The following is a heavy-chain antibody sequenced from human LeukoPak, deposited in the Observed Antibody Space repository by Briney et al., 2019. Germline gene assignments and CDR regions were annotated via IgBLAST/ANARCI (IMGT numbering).Heavy chain of an antibody. V-gene: IGHV6-1*01. D-gene: IGHD5-12*01. J-gene: IGHJ6*02. CDR2: TYYRSKWYN. CDR3: ARAGEYSGYDKDYYYYYGMDV. CDR1: GDSVSSNSAA. Sequence: SQTLSLTCAISGDSVSSNSAAWNWTRQSPSRGLEWLGRTYYRSKWYNDYAVSVKSRITINPDTSKNQFSLQLNSVTPEDTAVYYCARAGEYSGYDKDYYYYYGMDVWGQGTTVTVSS.